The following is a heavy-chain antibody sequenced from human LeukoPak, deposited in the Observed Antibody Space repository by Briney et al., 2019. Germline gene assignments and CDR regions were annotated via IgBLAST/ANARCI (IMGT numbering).Heavy chain of an antibody. CDR2: ISSSGGST. V-gene: IGHV3-23*01. Sequence: TGASLRLSCAAAGFPFSRYGMSGVPQAPGKGVEGVSTISSSGGSTYYAESVKGRFTISRDNSKNTLYLQMNSLRAEDTAEYYCAKDLDGTYDYPRSMDVWGQGTMVTVSS. CDR3: AKDLDGTYDYPRSMDV. CDR1: GFPFSRYG. D-gene: IGHD4-11*01. J-gene: IGHJ3*01.